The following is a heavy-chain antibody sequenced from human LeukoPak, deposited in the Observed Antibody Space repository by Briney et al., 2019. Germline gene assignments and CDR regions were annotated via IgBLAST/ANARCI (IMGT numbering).Heavy chain of an antibody. CDR3: AKDRTRQAY. D-gene: IGHD3-3*01. Sequence: PGGSLRLSCAASGFTFSNFWMSWVRQTPGKGLEWVANIKEDGRDKYYVDSLKGRFTISRDNAKNSLYLQMNSLRAEDTAVYYCAKDRTRQAYWGQGTLVTVSS. V-gene: IGHV3-7*03. CDR2: IKEDGRDK. CDR1: GFTFSNFW. J-gene: IGHJ4*02.